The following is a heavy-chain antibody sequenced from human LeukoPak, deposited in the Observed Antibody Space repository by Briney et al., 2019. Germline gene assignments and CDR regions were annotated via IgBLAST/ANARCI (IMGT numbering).Heavy chain of an antibody. V-gene: IGHV3-21*01. CDR3: ATSWYCSGGNCHYRAFNN. CDR1: GFTFSDYS. J-gene: IGHJ4*02. D-gene: IGHD2-15*01. CDR2: ISSSSSSFI. Sequence: GGSLRLSCAASGFTFSDYSMNWVRQAPGKGLEWVSSISSSSSSFIKFADSVKGRFSISRDNAKNSLYLHMYSLRAADTAMYYCATSWYCSGGNCHYRAFNNWGQGTLVTVSS.